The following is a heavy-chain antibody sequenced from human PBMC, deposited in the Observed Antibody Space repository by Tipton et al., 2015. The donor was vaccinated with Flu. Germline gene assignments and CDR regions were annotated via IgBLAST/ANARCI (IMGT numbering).Heavy chain of an antibody. CDR1: NGSLGSFY. CDR2: IYNGVYT. D-gene: IGHD2-2*01. Sequence: TLSLTCIVSNGSLGSFYWNWVRQSPGKGLEWIGYIYNGVYTKYNPSPKSRVTLSADTSKNQFSLRLSSVTAADTAVYFCARDPSLGMPDYFDSWGQGILVTVSS. V-gene: IGHV4-59*01. J-gene: IGHJ4*02. CDR3: ARDPSLGMPDYFDS.